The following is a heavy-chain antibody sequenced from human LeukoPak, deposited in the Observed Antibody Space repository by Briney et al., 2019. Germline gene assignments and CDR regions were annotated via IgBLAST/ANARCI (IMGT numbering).Heavy chain of an antibody. CDR1: GGSISSGGYY. D-gene: IGHD3-3*01. J-gene: IGHJ4*02. CDR2: IYYSGST. V-gene: IGHV4-31*03. Sequence: SQTLSLTCTVSGGSISSGGYYWSWIRQHPGKGLEWIGYIYYSGSTYYNPSLKSRVTISVDTSKSQFSLKLSSVTAADTAVYYCARGLRVFGVAMGLAYFDYWGQGTLVTVSS. CDR3: ARGLRVFGVAMGLAYFDY.